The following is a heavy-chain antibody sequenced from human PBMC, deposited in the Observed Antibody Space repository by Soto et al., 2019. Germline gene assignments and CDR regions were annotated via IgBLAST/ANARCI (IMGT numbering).Heavy chain of an antibody. D-gene: IGHD6-13*01. CDR2: INSDASHT. CDR3: AKDAQQLVLGWFDP. J-gene: IGHJ5*02. Sequence: GVSRSLSCPVAGVPFSTYWMHWIRPLTRKGLEWVSRINSDASHTYYADSVKGRFTISRDNSKNTLYLQMNSLRAEDTAVYYCAKDAQQLVLGWFDPWVQGTLVTLSS. CDR1: GVPFSTYW. V-gene: IGHV3-74*01.